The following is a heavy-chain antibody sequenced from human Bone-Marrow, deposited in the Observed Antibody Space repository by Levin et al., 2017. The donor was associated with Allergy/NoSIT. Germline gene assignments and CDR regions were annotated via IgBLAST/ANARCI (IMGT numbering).Heavy chain of an antibody. D-gene: IGHD4-17*01. CDR1: GGTLSSYA. CDR3: ARDPYISGDYGGGMDV. CDR2: INPKNGDT. J-gene: IGHJ6*02. V-gene: IGHV1-2*02. Sequence: PGESLKISCKASGGTLSSYAVSWVRQAPGQGLEWMGWINPKNGDTTYAQPFQGRVRMTTDTSIDTAYLELKSLSSDDTGVFYCARDPYISGDYGGGMDVWGQGTTVIVSS.